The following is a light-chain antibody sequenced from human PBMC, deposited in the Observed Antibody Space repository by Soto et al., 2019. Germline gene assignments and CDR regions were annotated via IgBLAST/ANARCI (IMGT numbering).Light chain of an antibody. Sequence: QSVLTQPASVSGSLGQSITISCTGTSSDVGGYKLVSWYQQHPGKAPKVLLYEGSERPSGVSDRFSGSKSGNTASLTISGLQAEDEADYYCCSYAGTTTWVFGGGTKVTVL. V-gene: IGLV2-23*01. J-gene: IGLJ3*02. CDR2: EGS. CDR3: CSYAGTTTWV. CDR1: SSDVGGYKL.